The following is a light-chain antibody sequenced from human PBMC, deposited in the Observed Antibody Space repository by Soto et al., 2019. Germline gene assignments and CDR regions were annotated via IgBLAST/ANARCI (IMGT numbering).Light chain of an antibody. CDR3: CSFAGSNPFPYV. CDR1: ISDVGSHNL. V-gene: IGLV2-23*02. CDR2: EVN. J-gene: IGLJ1*01. Sequence: QSALTQPASVSGSPGQSITISCTGTISDVGSHNLVSWYQQHPDKAPKLIIYEVNERPSGVSSRFSGSKSGNTASLTVSGLQPDDEADYHCCSFAGSNPFPYVFGTGTKVNVL.